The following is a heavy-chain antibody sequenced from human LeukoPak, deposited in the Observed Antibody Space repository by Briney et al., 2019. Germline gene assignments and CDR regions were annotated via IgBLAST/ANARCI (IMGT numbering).Heavy chain of an antibody. V-gene: IGHV3-23*01. D-gene: IGHD3-16*01. CDR3: AKASWVSSADAVL. J-gene: IGHJ4*02. Sequence: PGGSLRLSCAASGFTFSSYAMSWVRQAPARGLECVTSLRGDGETFYADSVKGRFTLSRDESRNTVYLQMNNLRVEDTAEYFCAKASWVSSADAVLWGQGTLVTVSS. CDR1: GFTFSSYA. CDR2: LRGDGET.